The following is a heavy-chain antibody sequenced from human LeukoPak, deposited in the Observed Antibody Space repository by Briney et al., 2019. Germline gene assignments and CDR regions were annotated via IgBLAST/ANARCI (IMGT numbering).Heavy chain of an antibody. CDR1: GFTFSFYW. D-gene: IGHD2-21*01. V-gene: IGHV3-7*01. CDR2: INQDGSEK. Sequence: GGSLSLSCAASGFTFSFYWMSWVRQAPGKGLEWVANINQDGSEKYYVDSVKGRFTISRDNAKNSLSLQMNSLRAEDTAVYYCARHIETYYDYWGQGTLVTVSS. J-gene: IGHJ4*02. CDR3: ARHIETYYDY.